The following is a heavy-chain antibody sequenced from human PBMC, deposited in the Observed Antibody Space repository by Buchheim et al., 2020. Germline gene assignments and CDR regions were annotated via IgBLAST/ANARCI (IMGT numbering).Heavy chain of an antibody. V-gene: IGHV1-69*04. J-gene: IGHJ4*02. D-gene: IGHD6-19*01. CDR3: AGDFPHAAVADH. CDR1: GGTFSSYA. CDR2: IIPILGIA. Sequence: QVQLVQSGAEVKKPGSSVKVSCKASGGTFSSYAISWVRQAPGQGLEWMGRIIPILGIANYAQKFQGRVTITADKSTSTAYMGLSSLRSEETAVYYCAGDFPHAAVADHWGQGTL.